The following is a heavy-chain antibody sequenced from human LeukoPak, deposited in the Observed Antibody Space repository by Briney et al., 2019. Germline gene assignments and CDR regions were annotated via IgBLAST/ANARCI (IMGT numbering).Heavy chain of an antibody. D-gene: IGHD3-10*01. CDR2: IKGDGSSI. J-gene: IGHJ4*02. CDR3: ARGALYMYYFDY. V-gene: IGHV3-74*01. Sequence: GGSLRLSCAASGFTFSSYGMHWVRQAPGKGLEWVSRIKGDGSSINYADSVEGRFTISRDNAKNTVYLQMNSLRVEDTAVYYCARGALYMYYFDYWGQGTLVTVSS. CDR1: GFTFSSYG.